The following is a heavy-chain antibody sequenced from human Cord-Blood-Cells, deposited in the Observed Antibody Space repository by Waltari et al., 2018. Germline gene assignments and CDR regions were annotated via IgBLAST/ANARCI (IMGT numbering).Heavy chain of an antibody. V-gene: IGHV4-39*01. CDR2: IFYSGST. D-gene: IGHD5-18*01. J-gene: IGHJ4*02. CDR1: GGSISSSSYY. CDR3: ARGSYGYDY. Sequence: QLQLQESGPGLVKPSETLSLTCTVSGGSISSSSYYWGWIRQPPGKGLEWIGGIFYSGSTSYNPSVKSRFTIAVDTSKTQFSLRLSSVTAADTAVYYCARGSYGYDYWGQGTLVTVSS.